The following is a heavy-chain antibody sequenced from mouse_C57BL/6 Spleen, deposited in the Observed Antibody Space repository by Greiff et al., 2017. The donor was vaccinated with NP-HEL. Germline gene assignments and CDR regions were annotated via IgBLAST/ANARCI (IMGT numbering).Heavy chain of an antibody. CDR2: IRLKSDNYAT. Sequence: EVMLVESGGGLVQPGGSMKLSCVASGFTFSNYWMNWVRQSPEKGLEWVAQIRLKSDNYATQYAESVKGRFTISRDDSKSSVYLQMNNLRAEDTEIYYCTVYGSSYGGYFDVWGTGTTVTVSS. J-gene: IGHJ1*03. V-gene: IGHV6-3*01. CDR1: GFTFSNYW. CDR3: TVYGSSYGGYFDV. D-gene: IGHD1-1*01.